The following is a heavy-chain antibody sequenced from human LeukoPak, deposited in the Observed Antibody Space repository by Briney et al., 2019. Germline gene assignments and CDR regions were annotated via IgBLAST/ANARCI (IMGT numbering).Heavy chain of an antibody. CDR2: INPNSGGT. CDR1: GYTFTGYY. J-gene: IGHJ5*02. CDR3: ARDWGRRGYYDFWSDDDNRFDP. Sequence: ASVKVSCKASGYTFTGYYMHWVRQAPGQGLEWMGWINPNSGGTNYAQKFQGRVTMTRDTSIITAYMELSRLRSDDTAVYYCARDWGRRGYYDFWSDDDNRFDPWGQGTLVTVSS. D-gene: IGHD3-3*01. V-gene: IGHV1-2*02.